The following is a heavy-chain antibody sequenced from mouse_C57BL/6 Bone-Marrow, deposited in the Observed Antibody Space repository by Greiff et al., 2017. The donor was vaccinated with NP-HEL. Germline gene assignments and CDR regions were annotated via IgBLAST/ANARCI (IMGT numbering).Heavy chain of an antibody. CDR3: ARSGQDAMDY. J-gene: IGHJ4*01. Sequence: VKLVESGAELARPGASVKLSCKASGYTFTSYGISWVKQRTGQGLEWIGEIYPRSGNTYYNEKFKGKATLTADKSSSTAYMELRSLTSEDSAVYFCARSGQDAMDYWGQGTSVTVSS. CDR2: IYPRSGNT. V-gene: IGHV1-81*01. D-gene: IGHD3-3*01. CDR1: GYTFTSYG.